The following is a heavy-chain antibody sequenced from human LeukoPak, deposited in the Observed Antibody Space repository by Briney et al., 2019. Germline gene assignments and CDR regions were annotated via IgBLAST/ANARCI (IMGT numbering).Heavy chain of an antibody. J-gene: IGHJ4*02. D-gene: IGHD3-9*01. CDR1: GFTFDDYA. V-gene: IGHV3-9*03. CDR3: AKVWALFLTVYAFVY. Sequence: PGRSLRLSCAASGFTFDDYAMHWVRQAPGKGLEWVSGISWNSGSIGYADSVKGRFTISRDNAKNSLYLQMNSLRAEDMALYYCAKVWALFLTVYAFVYGGQGPLVTVSS. CDR2: ISWNSGSI.